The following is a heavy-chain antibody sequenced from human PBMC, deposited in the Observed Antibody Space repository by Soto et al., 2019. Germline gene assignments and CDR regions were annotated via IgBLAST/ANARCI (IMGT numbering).Heavy chain of an antibody. Sequence: EAQLVQSGAEVKKPGESLKISCKGSGYSFTSYWIGWVRQMPGKGLEWMGIIYPGDSDTRYSPSFQGQVTISADKSIRTAVLEWSSLEGSDTGQYYCASVMGDYVHPWGQGTLVTVSS. CDR1: GYSFTSYW. V-gene: IGHV5-51*03. D-gene: IGHD4-17*01. CDR2: IYPGDSDT. J-gene: IGHJ5*02. CDR3: ASVMGDYVHP.